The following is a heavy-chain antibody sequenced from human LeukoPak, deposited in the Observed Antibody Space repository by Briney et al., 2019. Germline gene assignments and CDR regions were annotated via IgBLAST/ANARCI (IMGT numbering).Heavy chain of an antibody. CDR2: ISGSGGNT. D-gene: IGHD5-12*01. CDR3: AKALSGYHFDY. V-gene: IGHV3-23*01. J-gene: IGHJ4*02. Sequence: GGSLRLSCAASGFTFDDYAMHWVRQAPGKGLEWVSGISGSGGNTYYADSVKGRFTISRDNSQNTLYLQMNTLGAEDTAVYYCAKALSGYHFDYWGQGTLVTVSA. CDR1: GFTFDDYA.